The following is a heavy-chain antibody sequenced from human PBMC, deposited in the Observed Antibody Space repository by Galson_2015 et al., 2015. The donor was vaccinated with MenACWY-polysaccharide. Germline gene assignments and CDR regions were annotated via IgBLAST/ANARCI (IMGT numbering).Heavy chain of an antibody. D-gene: IGHD3-22*01. Sequence: SLRLSCAASGFTFRGSLIHWVRQASGKGLEWVARIRSKADNYETDYAASVKGRFTISRDDSKNTAYLQMNSLKTEDTAIYYCSSAYDITPLWGQGTLVTVSS. CDR3: SSAYDITPL. J-gene: IGHJ4*02. V-gene: IGHV3-73*01. CDR1: GFTFRGSL. CDR2: IRSKADNYET.